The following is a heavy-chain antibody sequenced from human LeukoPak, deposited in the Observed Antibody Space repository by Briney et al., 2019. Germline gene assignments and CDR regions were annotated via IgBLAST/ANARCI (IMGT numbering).Heavy chain of an antibody. D-gene: IGHD2-15*01. CDR2: IIPIFGTA. CDR3: ARKVPLGYCSGGSCQGWFDP. V-gene: IGHV1-69*06. CDR1: GGTFSSYA. Sequence: ASVKVSCKASGGTFSSYAISWVRQAPGQGLEWMGRIIPIFGTANYAQKFQGRVTITADKSTSTAYMELSSLRSEDTAVYYCARKVPLGYCSGGSCQGWFDPWGQGTPVTVSS. J-gene: IGHJ5*02.